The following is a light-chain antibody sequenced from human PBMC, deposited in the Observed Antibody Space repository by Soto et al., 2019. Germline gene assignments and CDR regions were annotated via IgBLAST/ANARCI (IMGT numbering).Light chain of an antibody. J-gene: IGKJ1*01. V-gene: IGKV3-15*01. CDR2: GAF. Sequence: IVMTQSPATLSLSPGDRPTLSCTASQSVFSNLAWSKQKPGQAPRLLISGAFTRATGIPARFSGSGAGKEFARTISSLQSEDFAVYYCQQYNNWQVTFGQGTKVDIK. CDR1: QSVFSN. CDR3: QQYNNWQVT.